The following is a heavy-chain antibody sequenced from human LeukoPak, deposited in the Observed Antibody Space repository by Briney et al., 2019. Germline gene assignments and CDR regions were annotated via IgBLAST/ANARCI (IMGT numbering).Heavy chain of an antibody. V-gene: IGHV1-2*02. CDR2: IKPNSGGT. CDR3: ARGSIVGATFDYFDY. D-gene: IGHD1-26*01. Sequence: ASVKVPCKASGYTLTGYYIHWVRQAPGQGLEWMGWIKPNSGGTNYAQKFQGRVTMTRDTSISTAYMELSRLRSDDTAVYYCARGSIVGATFDYFDYWGQGTLVTVSS. CDR1: GYTLTGYY. J-gene: IGHJ4*02.